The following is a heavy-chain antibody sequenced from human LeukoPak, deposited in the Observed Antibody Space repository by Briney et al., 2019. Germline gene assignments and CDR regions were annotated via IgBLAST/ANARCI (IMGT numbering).Heavy chain of an antibody. D-gene: IGHD1-26*01. J-gene: IGHJ3*02. Sequence: SETLSLTCTVSGGSISSYYWSWIRQPPGKGLEWIGYIYYSGSTNYNPSLKSRVTISVDTSKNQFSLKLSSVTAADTAVYYCARERESFGGSYGSAFDIWGQGTMVTVSS. CDR2: IYYSGST. V-gene: IGHV4-59*01. CDR1: GGSISSYY. CDR3: ARERESFGGSYGSAFDI.